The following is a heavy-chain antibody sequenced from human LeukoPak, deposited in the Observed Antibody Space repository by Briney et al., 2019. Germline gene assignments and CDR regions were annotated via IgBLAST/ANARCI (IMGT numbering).Heavy chain of an antibody. CDR2: VLYDGTMQ. Sequence: GGSLRLSCAASGFTFSDYSMHWVRQAPGKGLEWVAVVLYDGTMQYYADSVKGRFTISRDNSKNTLYLQMNSLRAAGTAVYYCAKDPTHYRVWDDYDSTVLSYWGQGTLVTVSS. CDR3: AKDPTHYRVWDDYDSTVLSY. D-gene: IGHD3-22*01. J-gene: IGHJ4*02. CDR1: GFTFSDYS. V-gene: IGHV3-30*04.